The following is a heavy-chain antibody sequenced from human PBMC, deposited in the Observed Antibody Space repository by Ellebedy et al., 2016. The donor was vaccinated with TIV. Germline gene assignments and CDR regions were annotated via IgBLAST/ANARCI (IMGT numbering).Heavy chain of an antibody. Sequence: GGSLRLSCAASGFTFSSYSMNWVRQAPGKGLEWVSYISSSSSTIYYADSVKGRFTISRDNATNSLYLQMNSLRDDDTAVYYCARGLTMYYFDYWGQGTLVTVSS. J-gene: IGHJ4*02. CDR2: ISSSSSTI. CDR1: GFTFSSYS. D-gene: IGHD3-10*02. V-gene: IGHV3-48*02. CDR3: ARGLTMYYFDY.